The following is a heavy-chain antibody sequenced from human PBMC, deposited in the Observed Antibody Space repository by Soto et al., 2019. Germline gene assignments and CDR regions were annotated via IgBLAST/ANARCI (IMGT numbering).Heavy chain of an antibody. CDR3: ARSPHCSGGSCYYWYFDL. V-gene: IGHV4-4*02. Sequence: QVQLQESGPGLVKPSGTLSLTCAVSGGSISSSNWWSWVPQPPGKGLEWIGEIYHSGSTNYNPSLKRRVTISVDKSKNQFSLKLSSVTAADTAVYYCARSPHCSGGSCYYWYFDLWGRGTLVTVSS. CDR2: IYHSGST. CDR1: GGSISSSNW. J-gene: IGHJ2*01. D-gene: IGHD2-15*01.